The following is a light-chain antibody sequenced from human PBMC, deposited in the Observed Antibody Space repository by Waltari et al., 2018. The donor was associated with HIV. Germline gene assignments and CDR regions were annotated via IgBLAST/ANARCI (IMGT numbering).Light chain of an antibody. V-gene: IGLV2-14*02. CDR1: SNDIGHFHL. J-gene: IGLJ2*01. CDR2: EVT. Sequence: QSALTQPGSVSGSPGQSITISCTATSNDIGHFHLLSWYQQHPGKAPNLMSYEVTNRPSGVPDRFSGSKSGNTASLTISDLRTEDETNYYCASFTKDFTVVFGGGTKVTVL. CDR3: ASFTKDFTVV.